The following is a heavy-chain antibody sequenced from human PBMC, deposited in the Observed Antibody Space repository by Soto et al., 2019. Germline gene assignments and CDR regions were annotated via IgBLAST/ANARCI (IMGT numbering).Heavy chain of an antibody. V-gene: IGHV4-61*01. J-gene: IGHJ3*02. CDR1: CGSVSSGSYY. CDR3: ARDRGGVYYYDSSGYYDAFDI. D-gene: IGHD3-22*01. CDR2: IYYSGST. Sequence: PSETLSLTCTFSCGSVSSGSYYWSWIRQPPGKGLEWIGYIYYSGSTNYNPSLKSRVTISVDTSKNQFSLKLSSVTAADTAVYYCARDRGGVYYYDSSGYYDAFDIWGQGTMVTVS.